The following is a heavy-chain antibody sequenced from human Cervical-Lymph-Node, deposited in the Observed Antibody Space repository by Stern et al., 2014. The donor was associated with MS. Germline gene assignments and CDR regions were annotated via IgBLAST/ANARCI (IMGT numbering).Heavy chain of an antibody. V-gene: IGHV1-69*01. Sequence: VQLVESGAEVKKPGSSVKVSCKASGGTFSSYAISWVRQAPGQGLAWMGGIIPIFGTANYAQKFQGRVTITADESTSTAYMELSSLRSEDTAVYYCARDHCSGGSCYEYFQHWGQGTLVTVSS. CDR1: GGTFSSYA. CDR2: IIPIFGTA. CDR3: ARDHCSGGSCYEYFQH. J-gene: IGHJ1*01. D-gene: IGHD2-15*01.